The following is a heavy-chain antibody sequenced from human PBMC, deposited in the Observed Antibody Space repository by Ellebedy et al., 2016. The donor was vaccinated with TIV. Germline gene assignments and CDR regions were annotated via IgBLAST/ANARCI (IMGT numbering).Heavy chain of an antibody. V-gene: IGHV4-4*07. CDR1: GGSISSYY. CDR2: IYTSGST. J-gene: IGHJ4*02. D-gene: IGHD3-22*01. Sequence: SETLSLTCTVSGGSISSYYWSWIRQPPGKGLEWIGRIYTSGSTNYNPSLKSRVTMSVDTSKNQFSLKLSSVTAADTAVYYCARDQFAGYYYDSSRGFDYWGQGTLVTVSS. CDR3: ARDQFAGYYYDSSRGFDY.